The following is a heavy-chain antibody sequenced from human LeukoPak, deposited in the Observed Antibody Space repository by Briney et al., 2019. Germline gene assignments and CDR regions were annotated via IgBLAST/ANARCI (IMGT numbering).Heavy chain of an antibody. J-gene: IGHJ4*02. CDR1: GGSINSSGYY. CDR2: IYHSGST. CDR3: ARLESGRGSPLDY. V-gene: IGHV4-39*07. D-gene: IGHD3-10*01. Sequence: SQTLSLTCTVFGGSINSSGYYWGWIRPPPGKWLEWIASIYHSGSTYYNPSLKSRVTISVDTSKNQFSLKLSSVTAADTAVYFCARLESGRGSPLDYWGLGTLVTVSS.